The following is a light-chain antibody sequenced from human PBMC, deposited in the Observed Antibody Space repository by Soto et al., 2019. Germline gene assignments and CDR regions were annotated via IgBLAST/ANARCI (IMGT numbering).Light chain of an antibody. CDR2: GAS. CDR3: QQYMSSVT. Sequence: EIVLTQSPGSLSLSPGERATLSCRASQSVDSTFFAWYQKKPGQAPRLLIYGASKRATGVPDRFSGSGSGTDFTLTISRLEPEDFAVYYCQQYMSSVTFGQGNNVEI. V-gene: IGKV3-20*01. J-gene: IGKJ1*01. CDR1: QSVDSTF.